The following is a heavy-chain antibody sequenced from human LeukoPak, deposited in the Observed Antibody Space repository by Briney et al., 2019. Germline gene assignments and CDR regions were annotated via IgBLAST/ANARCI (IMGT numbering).Heavy chain of an antibody. D-gene: IGHD6-19*01. J-gene: IGHJ1*01. CDR1: GFTFSSYG. CDR3: AKDGRRVTHKMSSGWYEGVY. CDR2: ISYDGSNK. Sequence: GGCLRLSCAASGFTFSSYGMHWVRQAPAKGLEWVAVISYDGSNKYYADSVKGRFTISRDNSKNTLYRQMNSLRAEDTAVYYCAKDGRRVTHKMSSGWYEGVYWGQGTLVPVSS. V-gene: IGHV3-30*18.